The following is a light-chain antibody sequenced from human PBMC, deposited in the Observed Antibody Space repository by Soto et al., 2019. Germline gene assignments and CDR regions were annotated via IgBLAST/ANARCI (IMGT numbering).Light chain of an antibody. CDR2: KAS. CDR3: KKYNSYSWT. V-gene: IGKV1-5*03. CDR1: QTISSW. J-gene: IGKJ1*01. Sequence: DIQMTQSPSTLSGSVGDSVPITRRASQTISSWLAWYQQKPGKANKLLIYKASNLESGVPSRFSGSGSGTEFTLIISSLQPDEFATYYCKKYNSYSWTFGQGTKVAIK.